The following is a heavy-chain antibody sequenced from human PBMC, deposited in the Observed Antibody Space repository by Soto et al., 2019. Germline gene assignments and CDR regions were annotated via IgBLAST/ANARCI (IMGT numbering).Heavy chain of an antibody. D-gene: IGHD5-12*01. CDR3: ARHHGPTTSENWFDP. Sequence: ASVKVSCKASGYTFFTYDISWVRQAPGQGLEWMGWISTYSGDTKYAQKFQGRVTMTTDTSTTTAYLELRSLRSDDTAVYYCARHHGPTTSENWFDPWGQGALVTVSS. CDR1: GYTFFTYD. V-gene: IGHV1-18*01. J-gene: IGHJ5*02. CDR2: ISTYSGDT.